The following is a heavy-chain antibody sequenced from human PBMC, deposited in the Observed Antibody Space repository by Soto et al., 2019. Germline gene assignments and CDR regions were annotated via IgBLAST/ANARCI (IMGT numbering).Heavy chain of an antibody. D-gene: IGHD2-15*01. Sequence: GGSLRLSCAASGFTFSSYAMSWVRQAPGKGLEWVSAISGSGGSTYYADSVKGRFTISRDNSKNTLYLQMNSLRAEDTAVYYCAKLIGYCSGGSCYSYLDYWGQGTLVIVSS. J-gene: IGHJ4*02. V-gene: IGHV3-23*01. CDR3: AKLIGYCSGGSCYSYLDY. CDR1: GFTFSSYA. CDR2: ISGSGGST.